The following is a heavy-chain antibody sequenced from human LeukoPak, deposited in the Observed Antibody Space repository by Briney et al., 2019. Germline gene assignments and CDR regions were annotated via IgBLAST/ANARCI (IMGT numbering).Heavy chain of an antibody. J-gene: IGHJ4*02. CDR1: GYTFTSYG. V-gene: IGHV1-18*01. CDR3: ARSSKAAIKGGFVY. D-gene: IGHD2-2*01. Sequence: ASVKVSCKASGYTFTSYGISWVRQAPGQGLEWMGWISAYNGNTNYAQKLQGRVTMTTDTSTSTAYMELRSLRSDDTAVYYCARSSKAAIKGGFVYWGQGTLVTVSS. CDR2: ISAYNGNT.